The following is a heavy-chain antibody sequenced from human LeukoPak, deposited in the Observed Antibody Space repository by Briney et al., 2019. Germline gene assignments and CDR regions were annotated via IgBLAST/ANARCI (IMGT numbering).Heavy chain of an antibody. J-gene: IGHJ6*03. CDR1: GFSLLTSGVS. CDR3: ARMYFGDYKDMDV. D-gene: IGHD3-10*01. Sequence: SGPALVEPTQTLTLTCTFSGFSLLTSGVSVTWIRQPPGRALEWLARIDWDDDKYYNTSLEARLTVSKDTSKNQVILTVTDMDPVDSATYYCARMYFGDYKDMDVWGKGTTVTVSS. V-gene: IGHV2-70*11. CDR2: IDWDDDK.